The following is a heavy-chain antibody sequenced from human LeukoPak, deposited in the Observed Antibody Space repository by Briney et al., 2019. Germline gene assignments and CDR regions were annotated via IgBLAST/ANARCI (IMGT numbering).Heavy chain of an antibody. D-gene: IGHD2-2*01. CDR3: ARTRFYQYDFDY. J-gene: IGHJ4*02. CDR1: GFTFSSYS. Sequence: PGGSLRLSCAASGFTFSSYSMNWVRQAPGKGLEWVSYISSGSSTIYYADSVKGRFTISRDNAKNSLYLQMNSLRAEDTAVYYCARTRFYQYDFDYWGQGTLVTVSS. V-gene: IGHV3-48*01. CDR2: ISSGSSTI.